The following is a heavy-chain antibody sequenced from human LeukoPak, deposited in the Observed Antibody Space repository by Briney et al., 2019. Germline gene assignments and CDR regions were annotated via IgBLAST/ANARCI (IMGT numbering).Heavy chain of an antibody. CDR3: AREGAARNFDY. V-gene: IGHV4-39*02. D-gene: IGHD6-6*01. J-gene: IGHJ4*02. CDR2: IYDSGNT. CDR1: GGSISSSSYY. Sequence: SETLSLTCTVSGGSISSSSYYWGWIRQPPGKGLEWIGTIYDSGNTYYNPSLKSRVTISVDTSKNQFSLKLSSVTAADTAVYYCAREGAARNFDYWGQGILVTVS.